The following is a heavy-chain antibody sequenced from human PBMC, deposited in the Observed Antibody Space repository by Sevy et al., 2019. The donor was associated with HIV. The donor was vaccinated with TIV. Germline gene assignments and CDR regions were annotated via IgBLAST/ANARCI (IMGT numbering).Heavy chain of an antibody. J-gene: IGHJ4*02. V-gene: IGHV4-38-2*01. CDR1: GYSIRSGYY. CDR3: ARLRDILVIPAGGYFDY. Sequence: SETLSLTCAVSGYSIRSGYYWGWIRQSPGKGLEWIGSIYESGRTFYNPSLESRVTMSVDTSKNQFYLQVNSVTAADTAVYYCARLRDILVIPAGGYFDYWGQGTLVTVSS. D-gene: IGHD2-2*01. CDR2: IYESGRT.